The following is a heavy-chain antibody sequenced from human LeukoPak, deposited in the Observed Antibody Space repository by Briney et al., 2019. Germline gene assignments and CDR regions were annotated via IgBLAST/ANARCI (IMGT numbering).Heavy chain of an antibody. V-gene: IGHV5-10-1*01. J-gene: IGHJ4*02. CDR1: GYSFTSYW. D-gene: IGHD6-13*01. CDR3: ARTEGLAAAGDDY. Sequence: GESLKISCKGSGYSFTSYWISWVRQMPGKGLEWMGRIDPSDSYTNYSPSFQGHVTISADKSISTACLQWSSLKASDTAMYYCARTEGLAAAGDDYWGQGTLVTVSS. CDR2: IDPSDSYT.